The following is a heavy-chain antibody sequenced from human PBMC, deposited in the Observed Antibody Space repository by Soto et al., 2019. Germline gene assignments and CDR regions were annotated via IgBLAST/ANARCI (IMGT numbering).Heavy chain of an antibody. Sequence: QVHLQESGPGLVKPSETLSLTCAVSGGSVTRGSYYWSWIRQPPAKALEWIGYIYYSGSTNYNPSVKSRVTISLDTCKNPYSLTLPSVTAPDTDVAYLEMELRLGWNAVDYWVQGPLVTLSS. CDR3: EMELRLGWNAVDY. V-gene: IGHV4-61*03. CDR1: GGSVTRGSYY. J-gene: IGHJ4*02. CDR2: IYYSGST. D-gene: IGHD3-16*01.